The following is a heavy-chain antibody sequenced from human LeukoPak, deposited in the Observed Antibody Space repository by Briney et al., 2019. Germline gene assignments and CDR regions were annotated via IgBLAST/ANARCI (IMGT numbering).Heavy chain of an antibody. CDR1: GYTFTDYY. CDR2: INPNSGGT. Sequence: GASVKVSCKASGYTFTDYYVHWVRQAPGQGLEWMGWINPNSGGTSYAQKFQGRVTMTRDTSISKAYMELRRLRSDHPALYYRSKDFFPRMPFPGYWGQGTPVPVSS. CDR3: SKDFFPRMPFPGY. V-gene: IGHV1-2*02. D-gene: IGHD2-2*01. J-gene: IGHJ4*02.